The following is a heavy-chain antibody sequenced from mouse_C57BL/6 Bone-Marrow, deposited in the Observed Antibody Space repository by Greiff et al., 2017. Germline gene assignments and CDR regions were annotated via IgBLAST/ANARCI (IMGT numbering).Heavy chain of an antibody. CDR2: ILPGSGST. Sequence: VQLQQSGAELMKPGASVKLSCKATGYTFTGYWIEWVKQRPGHGLEWIGEILPGSGSTNYNEKFKDKATFTADTSSNTAYMQLSILTTENTAIYYCAKGGLGNYYAMDYWGQGTSVTVSS. CDR3: AKGGLGNYYAMDY. D-gene: IGHD4-1*01. J-gene: IGHJ4*01. V-gene: IGHV1-9*01. CDR1: GYTFTGYW.